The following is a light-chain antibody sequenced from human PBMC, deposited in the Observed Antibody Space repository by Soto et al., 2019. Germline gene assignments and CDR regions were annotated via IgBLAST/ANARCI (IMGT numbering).Light chain of an antibody. J-gene: IGKJ2*01. CDR2: AAC. CDR3: QETFSTPHA. V-gene: IGKV1-39*01. Sequence: DIQMTRSPSSLSASVGNRGTITCRASQGISRYLNCYQQKPGNAAKVLIYAACNMESGVPSRFSGRASGKYFSLTISRLQAGDFATYFSQETFSTPHAIGQETK. CDR1: QGISRY.